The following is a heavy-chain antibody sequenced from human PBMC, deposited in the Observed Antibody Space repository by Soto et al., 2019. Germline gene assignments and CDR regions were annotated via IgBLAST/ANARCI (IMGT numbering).Heavy chain of an antibody. CDR2: INAGNGNT. CDR3: ARFHDYGNYVTWFDP. Sequence: ASVKVSCKASGYTFTSYAMHWVRPAPGQSLEWMGWINAGNGNTKYSQKFQGRVTITRDTSASTAYMELGSLRSEDTAVYYCARFHDYGNYVTWFDPWGQGTLVTVSS. J-gene: IGHJ5*02. CDR1: GYTFTSYA. V-gene: IGHV1-3*01. D-gene: IGHD4-17*01.